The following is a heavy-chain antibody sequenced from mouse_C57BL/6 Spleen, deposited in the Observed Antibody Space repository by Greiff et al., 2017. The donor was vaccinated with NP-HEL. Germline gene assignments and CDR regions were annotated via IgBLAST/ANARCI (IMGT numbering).Heavy chain of an antibody. CDR1: GYAFSSSW. D-gene: IGHD2-3*01. CDR2: IYPGDGDS. J-gene: IGHJ1*03. CDR3: ARRAYDGYWYFDV. V-gene: IGHV1-82*01. Sequence: VQLQQSGPELVKPGASVKISCKASGYAFSSSWMNWVKQRPGKGLEWIGRIYPGDGDSNYNGKFKGKATLTADKSSSTAYMQLSSLTSEDSAVYFCARRAYDGYWYFDVWGTGTTVTVSS.